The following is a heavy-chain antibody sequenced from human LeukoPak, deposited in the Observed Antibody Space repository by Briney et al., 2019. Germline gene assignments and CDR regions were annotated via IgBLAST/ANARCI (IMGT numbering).Heavy chain of an antibody. CDR3: ARGVGYGGNSGDY. J-gene: IGHJ4*02. V-gene: IGHV4-34*01. CDR2: INHSGST. Sequence: SETLSLTCTVSGGSISGYYWSWIRQPPGKGLEWIGEINHSGSTNYNPSLKSRVTISVDTSKNQFSLKLSSVTAADTAVYYCARGVGYGGNSGDYWGQGTLVTVSS. D-gene: IGHD4-23*01. CDR1: GGSISGYY.